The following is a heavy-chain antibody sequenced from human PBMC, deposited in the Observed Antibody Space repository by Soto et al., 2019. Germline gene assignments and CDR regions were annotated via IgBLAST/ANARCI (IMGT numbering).Heavy chain of an antibody. D-gene: IGHD1-26*01. Sequence: SQTLALPCGITWDSVSSSSSGCSWVRQSPSRGLEWLGRTYYRSKWYYEYAVSVRGRITINPDTSKNQYSLQLNSVTPEDTAVYFCARGEQYSGRIFDYWGQGTLVTVSS. V-gene: IGHV6-1*01. CDR1: WDSVSSSSSG. CDR2: TYYRSKWYY. CDR3: ARGEQYSGRIFDY. J-gene: IGHJ4*01.